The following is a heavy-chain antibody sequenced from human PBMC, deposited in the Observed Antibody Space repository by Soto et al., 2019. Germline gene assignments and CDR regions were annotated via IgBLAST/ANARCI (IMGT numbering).Heavy chain of an antibody. D-gene: IGHD2-8*01. CDR3: ARTKRNWFDP. Sequence: TLSLTCAVYGGSFSGYYWSWIRQPPGKGLEWIGEINHSGSTNYNPSLKSRVTISVDTSKNQFSLKLSSVTAADTAVYYCARTKRNWFDPWGQGTLVTVSS. CDR2: INHSGST. V-gene: IGHV4-34*09. CDR1: GGSFSGYY. J-gene: IGHJ5*02.